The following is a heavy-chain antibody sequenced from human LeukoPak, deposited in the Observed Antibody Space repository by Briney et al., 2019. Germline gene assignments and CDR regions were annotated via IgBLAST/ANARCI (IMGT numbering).Heavy chain of an antibody. D-gene: IGHD4-17*01. J-gene: IGHJ4*02. CDR1: GFTFSNYW. CDR3: ARWIRYGDF. V-gene: IGHV3-74*01. CDR2: ISSDGSNT. Sequence: GGSLRLSCEASGFTFSNYWMHWVRQAPGKGLVWVSRISSDGSNTNYADSVKGRFTISRDNAKNTLYLQMNTLRAEDTAVYYCARWIRYGDFWGQGTLVTVSS.